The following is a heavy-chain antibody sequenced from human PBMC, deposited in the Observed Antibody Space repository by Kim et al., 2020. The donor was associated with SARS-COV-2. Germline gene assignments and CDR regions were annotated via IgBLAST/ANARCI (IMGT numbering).Heavy chain of an antibody. CDR2: IYYSGST. V-gene: IGHV4-59*13. Sequence: SETLSLTCTVSGGSISSYYWSWIRQPPGKGLEWIGYIYYSGSTNYNPSLKSRVTISVDTSKNQFSLKLSSVTAADTAVYYCAGDYGRNDEFYYYYYGMDVWGQGTTVTVSS. CDR3: AGDYGRNDEFYYYYYGMDV. D-gene: IGHD1-1*01. CDR1: GGSISSYY. J-gene: IGHJ6*02.